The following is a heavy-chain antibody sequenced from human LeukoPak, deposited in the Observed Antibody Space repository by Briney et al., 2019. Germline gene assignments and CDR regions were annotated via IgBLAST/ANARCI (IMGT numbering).Heavy chain of an antibody. CDR3: ARVGGWYDFWSGYYTG. CDR2: IYHSGST. V-gene: IGHV4-4*02. J-gene: IGHJ4*02. Sequence: PSETLSLTCPVSGGSISSSNWWSWVRQPPGKGLEWIGEIYHSGSTNYNPSLKSGVTISVDKSKNQFSLKLSSVTAADTAVYYCARVGGWYDFWSGYYTGWGQGTLVTVSS. CDR1: GGSISSSNW. D-gene: IGHD3-3*01.